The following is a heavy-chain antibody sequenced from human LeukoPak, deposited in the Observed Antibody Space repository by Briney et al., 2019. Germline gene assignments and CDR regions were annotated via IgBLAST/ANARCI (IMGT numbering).Heavy chain of an antibody. CDR3: ARDAPSHFPMVLPRVDY. D-gene: IGHD3-10*01. V-gene: IGHV1-18*01. CDR1: GYTITSYG. CDR2: ISAYSGNT. Sequence: ASVKVSCKASGYTITSYGISWVRQAPGQGLEWMGWISAYSGNTNYAQKLQGRVTMTTDTSTSTAYMELRSLRSDDTAVYYCARDAPSHFPMVLPRVDYWGQGTLVTVSS. J-gene: IGHJ4*02.